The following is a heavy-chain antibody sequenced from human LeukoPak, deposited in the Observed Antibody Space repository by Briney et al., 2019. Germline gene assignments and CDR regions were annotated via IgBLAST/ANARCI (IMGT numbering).Heavy chain of an antibody. CDR1: GLTFSNFK. J-gene: IGHJ4*02. CDR3: ARDLSREWLLAY. Sequence: GGSLRLSCAVSGLTFSNFKMNWVRQAPGKGLEWVAVIWYDGSNKYYADSVKGRFTISRDNSKNTLYLQMNSLRAEDTAVYYCARDLSREWLLAYWGQGTLVTVSS. CDR2: IWYDGSNK. V-gene: IGHV3-33*08. D-gene: IGHD3-3*01.